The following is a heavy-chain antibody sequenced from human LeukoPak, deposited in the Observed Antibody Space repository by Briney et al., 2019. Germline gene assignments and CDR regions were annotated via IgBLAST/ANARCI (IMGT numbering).Heavy chain of an antibody. V-gene: IGHV1-69*13. J-gene: IGHJ5*02. CDR1: GGTFISYA. CDR3: ARDALYSNYLNP. Sequence: ASVKVSCKASGGTFISYAISWVRQAPGQGLEWMGGIIPIFGTANYAQKFQGRVTITADESTSTAYMELSSLRSEDTAVYYCARDALYSNYLNPWGQGTLVTVSS. CDR2: IIPIFGTA. D-gene: IGHD4-11*01.